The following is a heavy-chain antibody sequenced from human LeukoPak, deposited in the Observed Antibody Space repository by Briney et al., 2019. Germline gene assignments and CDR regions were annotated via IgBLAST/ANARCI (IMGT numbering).Heavy chain of an antibody. CDR2: IYYSGST. CDR1: GGSISSYY. CDR3: ARAGYSSGWFDY. D-gene: IGHD6-19*01. J-gene: IGHJ4*02. V-gene: IGHV4-59*01. Sequence: SETLSLTCTVSGGSISSYYWSWIRQPPGKGLEWIGYIYYSGSTNYNPSLKSRVTISVDTSKNQFSLELSSVTAADTAVYYCARAGYSSGWFDYWGQGTLVTVSS.